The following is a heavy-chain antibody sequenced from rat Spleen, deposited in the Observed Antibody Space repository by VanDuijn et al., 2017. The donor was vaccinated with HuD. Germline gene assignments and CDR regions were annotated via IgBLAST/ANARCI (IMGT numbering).Heavy chain of an antibody. CDR3: ARRHYDGAYGYFDF. J-gene: IGHJ1*01. V-gene: IGHV5S13*01. CDR1: GFTFSNYD. D-gene: IGHD1-12*02. CDR2: ISTGGGNT. Sequence: EVQLVESGGGLVQPGRSLKLSCAASGFTFSNYDMAWVRQAPTKGLEWIASISTGGGNTYYRDSVKGRFTISRHNAKTTQYLQMDSLRSEDTATYYCARRHYDGAYGYFDFWGPGTMVTVSS.